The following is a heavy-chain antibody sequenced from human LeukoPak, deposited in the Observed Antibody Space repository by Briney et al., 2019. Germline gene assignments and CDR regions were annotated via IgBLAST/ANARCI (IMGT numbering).Heavy chain of an antibody. CDR3: ASWPVGWYGEDS. V-gene: IGHV3-53*01. D-gene: IGHD6-19*01. Sequence: GGSLRLSCAATGLSVSSNFMSWVRQAPGKGLEWVSVIYGGGSTYHADSVKGRFTISRDTPKNTLYLQMISLRVEDTAVYYCASWPVGWYGEDSWGQGTLVTVSS. CDR1: GLSVSSNF. J-gene: IGHJ4*02. CDR2: IYGGGST.